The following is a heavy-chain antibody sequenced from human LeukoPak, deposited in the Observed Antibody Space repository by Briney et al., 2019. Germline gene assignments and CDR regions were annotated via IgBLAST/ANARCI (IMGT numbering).Heavy chain of an antibody. Sequence: PSETLSLTCIVSGGSINNYYWSWIRQPPGKGLEWIGHIYYSGSTDYNPSLKSRVTISVDTSKNQFSLKLNSVTAADTAVYYCARHRGPAADFFCVYWAQGALVTVSS. CDR2: IYYSGST. CDR3: ARHRGPAADFFCVY. CDR1: GGSINNYY. J-gene: IGHJ4*02. D-gene: IGHD2-2*01. V-gene: IGHV4-59*08.